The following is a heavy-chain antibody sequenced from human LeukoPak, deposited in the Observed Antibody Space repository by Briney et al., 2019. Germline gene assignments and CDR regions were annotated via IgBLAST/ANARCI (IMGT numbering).Heavy chain of an antibody. D-gene: IGHD2-15*01. CDR1: GFTFSSYA. CDR3: AKGCRYCSGGSQEY. Sequence: PGGSLRLSCAASGFTFSSYAMTWVRQAPGKGLQWVSAVSGSGAHTYYADSVKGRFTISRDNSKNTLYLQMNSLRTEDTAVYYCAKGCRYCSGGSQEYWGQGNMVTVSS. V-gene: IGHV3-23*01. J-gene: IGHJ4*02. CDR2: VSGSGAHT.